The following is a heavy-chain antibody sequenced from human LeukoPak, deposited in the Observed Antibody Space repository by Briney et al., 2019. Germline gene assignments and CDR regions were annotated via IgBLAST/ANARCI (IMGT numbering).Heavy chain of an antibody. CDR2: ISGSGGSI. D-gene: IGHD1-26*01. CDR1: GFTFSSYA. V-gene: IGHV3-20*01. J-gene: IGHJ4*02. CDR3: ARVLGGYYSDY. Sequence: GGSLRLSCAASGFTFSSYAMSWVRQAPGKGLEWVSAISGSGGSIGYADSVKGRFTISRDNAKNSLYLQMNSLRAEDTALYHSARVLGGYYSDYWGQGTLVTVSS.